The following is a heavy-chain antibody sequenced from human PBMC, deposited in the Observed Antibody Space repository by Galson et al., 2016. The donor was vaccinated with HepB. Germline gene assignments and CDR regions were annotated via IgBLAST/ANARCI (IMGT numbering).Heavy chain of an antibody. Sequence: QSGAEVKEPGESLRISCETSGYDFASLWIAWVRQKPGKGLEWMGMIFPDDSDTKYNPPLQGLAIISADKSINTTFLQWSSLKASDTAMYYCARRGSNNGLDYWGQGTPVSVS. J-gene: IGHJ4*01. CDR3: ARRGSNNGLDY. V-gene: IGHV5-51*01. D-gene: IGHD2-8*01. CDR2: IFPDDSDT. CDR1: GYDFASLW.